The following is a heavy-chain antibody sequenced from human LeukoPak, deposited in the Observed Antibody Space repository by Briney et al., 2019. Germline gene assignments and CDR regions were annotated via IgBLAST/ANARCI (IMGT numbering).Heavy chain of an antibody. CDR1: GGSIISYY. J-gene: IGHJ4*02. D-gene: IGHD3-16*02. CDR2: IYTSGST. Sequence: SETLSLTCTVSGGSIISYYWRWIRQPAGKGLEWIGRIYTSGSTNYNTSPKSRFTMSVDTSKSQFSLKLSSVTAADPAVYYCARSSSAQVWGSYRPKHFFDYWGQGTLVSVSS. CDR3: ARSSSAQVWGSYRPKHFFDY. V-gene: IGHV4-4*07.